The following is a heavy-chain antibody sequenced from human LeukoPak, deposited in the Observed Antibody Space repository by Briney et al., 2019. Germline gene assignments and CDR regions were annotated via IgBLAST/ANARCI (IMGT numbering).Heavy chain of an antibody. CDR2: IYYSGST. Sequence: PSETLSLTCTVSGDSISSFYWSWIRQPPGKGLEWIGYIYYSGSTNYNPSLKSRVTISVDTSKNQFSLQLNSVTPEDTAVYYCARVMSSSWYLGWFDPWGQGTLVTVSS. J-gene: IGHJ5*02. V-gene: IGHV4-59*12. CDR1: GDSISSFY. D-gene: IGHD6-13*01. CDR3: ARVMSSSWYLGWFDP.